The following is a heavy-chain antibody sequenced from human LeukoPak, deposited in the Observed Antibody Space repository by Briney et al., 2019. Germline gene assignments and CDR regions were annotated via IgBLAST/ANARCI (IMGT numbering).Heavy chain of an antibody. J-gene: IGHJ5*02. D-gene: IGHD6-13*01. CDR1: GGSFSGYY. V-gene: IGHV4-34*01. CDR2: INHSGST. CDR3: ARGVIAAAVNGPFDP. Sequence: SETLSLTCAVYGGSFSGYYWSWIRQPPGKGLEWIGEINHSGSTNYNPSPKSRVTISVDTSKNQFSLKLSSVTAADTAVYYCARGVIAAAVNGPFDPWGQGTLVTVSS.